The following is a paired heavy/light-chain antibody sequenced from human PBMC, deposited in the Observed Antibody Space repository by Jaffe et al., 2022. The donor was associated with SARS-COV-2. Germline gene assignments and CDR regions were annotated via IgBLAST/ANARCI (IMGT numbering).Heavy chain of an antibody. D-gene: IGHD3-3*01. J-gene: IGHJ6*02. CDR1: GGSISSSNYY. V-gene: IGHV4-39*01. CDR3: ARMALDESWSPYGYHYHHGMDV. CDR2: FYYGGNT. Sequence: QVLLQESGPGLVKPSETLSLSCTVSGGSISSSNYYWGWIRQPPGKGLEWIGSFYYGGNTYYNPSLESRVTISVDSSENQFSLKLSSVTAADSALYYCARMALDESWSPYGYHYHHGMDVWGQGTTVTVSS.
Light chain of an antibody. CDR2: TAS. CDR3: QQLNSYPFT. V-gene: IGKV1-9*01. Sequence: DIQLTQSPSFLSASVGDRVTITCRASQDIRSYLAWYQQKPGKAPGLLIYTASTLQSGVPSRFSGSESGTKFTLTISSLHPEDFATYYCQQLNSYPFTFGGGTKVEIK. J-gene: IGKJ4*01. CDR1: QDIRSY.